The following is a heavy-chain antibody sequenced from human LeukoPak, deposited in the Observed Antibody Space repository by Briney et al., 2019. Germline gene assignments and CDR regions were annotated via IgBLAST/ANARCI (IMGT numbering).Heavy chain of an antibody. J-gene: IGHJ6*03. CDR2: ISGSGGST. Sequence: PGGSLRLSCAASGFTFSSYAMSWVRQAPGKGLEWVSAISGSGGSTYYADSVKGRFTISRDNSKNTLYLQMNSLRADDTAVYYCAKDNYGGNPLGYYYYYMDVWGKGTTVTVSS. CDR1: GFTFSSYA. V-gene: IGHV3-23*01. CDR3: AKDNYGGNPLGYYYYYMDV. D-gene: IGHD4-23*01.